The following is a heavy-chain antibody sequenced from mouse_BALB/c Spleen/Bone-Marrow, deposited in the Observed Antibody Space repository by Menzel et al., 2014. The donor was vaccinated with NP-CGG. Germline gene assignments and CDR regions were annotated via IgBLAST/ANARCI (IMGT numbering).Heavy chain of an antibody. CDR2: INYNGGST. V-gene: IGHV5-6-3*01. CDR1: GFTFSSYG. Sequence: EVMLVESGGGLVQPGGSLKLSCVASGFTFSSYGMSWVRQTPDKRLELVATINYNGGSTYYPDSVKGHCTISRDNAKNAQCLQMRGLRSVDTAMYFCARVYGWYSEVRGAGTTDTDSP. J-gene: IGHJ1*01. D-gene: IGHD1-1*01. CDR3: ARVYGWYSEV.